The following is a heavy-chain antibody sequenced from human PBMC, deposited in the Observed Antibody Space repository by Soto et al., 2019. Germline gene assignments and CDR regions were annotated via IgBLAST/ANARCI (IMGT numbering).Heavy chain of an antibody. CDR2: ISGGGDGT. Sequence: EVQLLESGGGLVQPGGSLRLSCAASGFTFGNYAMIWVRQAPGKGLEWVSTISGGGDGTYYADSVRGRFTISRENSRNTVYLKMNSLIAEDTAVYYCAKKGLGSLATYCSTGDCHYAFDIWGQGTMVTVSS. CDR3: AKKGLGSLATYCSTGDCHYAFDI. V-gene: IGHV3-23*01. D-gene: IGHD2-15*01. CDR1: GFTFGNYA. J-gene: IGHJ3*02.